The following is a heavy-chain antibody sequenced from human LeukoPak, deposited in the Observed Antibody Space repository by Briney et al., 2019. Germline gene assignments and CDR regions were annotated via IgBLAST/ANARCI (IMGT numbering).Heavy chain of an antibody. V-gene: IGHV3-15*01. CDR2: IKSRTDGGTT. CDR1: GFTFSNAW. J-gene: IGHJ3*02. Sequence: PGGSLRLSCAASGFTFSNAWMSWVRQAPGKGLEWVGRIKSRTDGGTTDYAAPVKGRFTISRDDSRNTLYLQMNGLKTEDTAVYYCTTGRLTGDSDAFDIWGQGTMVTVSS. CDR3: TTGRLTGDSDAFDI. D-gene: IGHD7-27*01.